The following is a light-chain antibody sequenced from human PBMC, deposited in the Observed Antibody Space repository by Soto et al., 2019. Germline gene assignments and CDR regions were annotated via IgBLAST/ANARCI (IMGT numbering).Light chain of an antibody. J-gene: IGKJ2*01. CDR2: GAS. CDR3: QQRGSWPYT. V-gene: IGKV3-11*01. Sequence: EIVLTQSPATLSLSPGERATLSCRASQSVSSSLAWYQQKPGQAPRPLIYGASSRATGIPARFSGSGSGTDFTLTISSLEPEDFAVYYCQQRGSWPYTFGQGTKLEIK. CDR1: QSVSSS.